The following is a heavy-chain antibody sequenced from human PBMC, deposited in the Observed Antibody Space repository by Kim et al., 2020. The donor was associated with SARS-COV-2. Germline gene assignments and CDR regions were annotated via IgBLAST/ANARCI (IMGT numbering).Heavy chain of an antibody. CDR1: GGSFSGYY. Sequence: SETLSLTCAVYGGSFSGYYWSWIRQPPGKGLEWIGEINHSGSTNYNPSLKSRVTISVDTSKNQFSLKLSSVTAADTAVYYCARGQHYYDSSGYSRGLNWFDPWGQGTLVTVSS. D-gene: IGHD3-22*01. CDR3: ARGQHYYDSSGYSRGLNWFDP. V-gene: IGHV4-34*01. J-gene: IGHJ5*02. CDR2: INHSGST.